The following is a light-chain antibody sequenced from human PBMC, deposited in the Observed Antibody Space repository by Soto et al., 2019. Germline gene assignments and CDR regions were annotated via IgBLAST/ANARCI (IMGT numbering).Light chain of an antibody. CDR3: QQRSNWPLT. V-gene: IGKV3-11*01. Sequence: EIVLTQSPATLSLSPGERATLSCRASQSVSSYLAWYQQKPGQAPRLLIYDVSNRATGIPARFSGSGSGTDFTLSISSLEPEDFAVYYCQQRSNWPLTFGGGTKVEIK. CDR1: QSVSSY. CDR2: DVS. J-gene: IGKJ4*01.